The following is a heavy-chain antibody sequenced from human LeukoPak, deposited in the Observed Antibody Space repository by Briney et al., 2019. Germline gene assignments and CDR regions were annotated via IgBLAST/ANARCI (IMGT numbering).Heavy chain of an antibody. CDR2: IWYYGSNK. J-gene: IGHJ4*02. V-gene: IGHV3-33*01. CDR1: GYTFRNYG. D-gene: IGHD5-18*01. Sequence: GNSLRLSCGASGYTFRNYGRHWVLQAPVKGLEWEALIWYYGSNKYYADAVKGRFTISRDNSKSTLYLQMNSLRAEDTAVYYCARDLGDTTVVIIDYWGQGTLVTVSS. CDR3: ARDLGDTTVVIIDY.